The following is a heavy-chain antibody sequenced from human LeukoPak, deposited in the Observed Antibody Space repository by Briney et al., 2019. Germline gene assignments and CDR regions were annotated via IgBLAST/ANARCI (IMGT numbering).Heavy chain of an antibody. V-gene: IGHV3-53*01. CDR3: ARENIVGSTWGDIDY. J-gene: IGHJ4*02. CDR1: GFTVSGNY. CDR2: IYSGGST. Sequence: GGSLRLSCAASGFTVSGNYMSWVRQAPGKGLEWVSVIYSGGSTYYADSVKGRFTISRDNSKNTLYLQMNSLRAEDTAVYYCARENIVGSTWGDIDYWGQGTLVTVSS. D-gene: IGHD1-26*01.